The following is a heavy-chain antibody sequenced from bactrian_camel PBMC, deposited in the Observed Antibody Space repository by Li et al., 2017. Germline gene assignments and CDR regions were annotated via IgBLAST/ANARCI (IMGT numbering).Heavy chain of an antibody. V-gene: IGHV3S53*01. Sequence: QLVESGGGSAQAGGSLTLSCEVSGYTDSTYCVGWFRQAPGAKREGVAVIDRDGEQKFADSVKGRFSISKDDAKNIIYLQMNSTKLEDTAMYYCAIEGTGGYCSLRALALGYWDQGTQVTVS. J-gene: IGHJ6*01. CDR2: IDRDGEQ. CDR3: AIEGTGGYCSLRALALGY. D-gene: IGHD3*01. CDR1: GYTDSTYC.